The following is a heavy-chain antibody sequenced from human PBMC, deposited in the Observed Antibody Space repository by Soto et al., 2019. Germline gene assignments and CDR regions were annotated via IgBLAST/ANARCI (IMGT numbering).Heavy chain of an antibody. V-gene: IGHV3-30*18. CDR3: AKAVDITVQGVPPSDY. D-gene: IGHD3-10*01. Sequence: QVQLVESGGGVVQPGRSLRLSCAASGFIINRYGMHWVRQAPGKGLEWVAVISYDGRNKYYEDSVKGRFTISRDNSKDTLYLQMNSLRAEDAAVYYCAKAVDITVQGVPPSDYWGQGTLVTVSS. CDR1: GFIINRYG. CDR2: ISYDGRNK. J-gene: IGHJ4*02.